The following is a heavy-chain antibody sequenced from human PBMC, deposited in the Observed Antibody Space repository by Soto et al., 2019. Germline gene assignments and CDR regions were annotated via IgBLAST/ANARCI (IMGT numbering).Heavy chain of an antibody. CDR3: ATPACAATWCSPSHNLDH. J-gene: IGHJ4*02. D-gene: IGHD2-2*01. V-gene: IGHV1-69*09. CDR1: GGTFVRHV. CDR2: INPLSGIP. Sequence: QVQLVQSGAEVKKPESSVKVSCKTSGGTFVRHVISWVRQAPGQGPEWMGKINPLSGIPNYAQKFQDRVTFTADTDSSTAYMELSSLRSDDTAMYYCATPACAATWCSPSHNLDHWGQGTLVTVSS.